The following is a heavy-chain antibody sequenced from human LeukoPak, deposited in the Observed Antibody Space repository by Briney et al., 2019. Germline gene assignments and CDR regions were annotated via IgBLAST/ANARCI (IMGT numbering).Heavy chain of an antibody. CDR1: GYSFTSYW. Sequence: GESLKISCKGSGYSFTSYWIGWVRQMPGKGLEWMGIIYPGDSDTRYSPSFQGQVTISADKSISTAYLQWSSLKASDTAMYYCVRQTVIGSINSDAFDIWGQGTMVTVSS. V-gene: IGHV5-51*01. D-gene: IGHD2/OR15-2a*01. J-gene: IGHJ3*02. CDR2: IYPGDSDT. CDR3: VRQTVIGSINSDAFDI.